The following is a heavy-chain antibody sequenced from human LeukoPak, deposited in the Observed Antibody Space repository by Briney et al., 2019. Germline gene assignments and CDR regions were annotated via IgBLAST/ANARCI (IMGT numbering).Heavy chain of an antibody. V-gene: IGHV1-18*01. CDR3: ARARKYSSIAARQFDY. CDR2: ISAYNGNT. Sequence: ASVKASCKASGYTFTSYGISWVRQAPGQGLEWMGWISAYNGNTNYAQKLQGRVTMTTDTSTSTAYMELRSLRSDDTAVYYCARARKYSSIAARQFDYWGQGTLVTVSS. J-gene: IGHJ4*02. CDR1: GYTFTSYG. D-gene: IGHD6-6*01.